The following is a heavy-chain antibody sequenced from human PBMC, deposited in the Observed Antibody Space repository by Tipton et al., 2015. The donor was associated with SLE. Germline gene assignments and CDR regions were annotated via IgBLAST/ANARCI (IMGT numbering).Heavy chain of an antibody. J-gene: IGHJ5*02. Sequence: TLSLTCTVSGGSIRSYHWSWIRQPPGKGLEWIGHTDYSGYTNPNPSLKSRVTLSLDTSKNQFSLKLSSVTAADTAVYYCARGSEWLLSGWFDPWGQGTLVTASS. D-gene: IGHD3-3*01. CDR1: GGSIRSYH. CDR2: TDYSGYT. V-gene: IGHV4-59*01. CDR3: ARGSEWLLSGWFDP.